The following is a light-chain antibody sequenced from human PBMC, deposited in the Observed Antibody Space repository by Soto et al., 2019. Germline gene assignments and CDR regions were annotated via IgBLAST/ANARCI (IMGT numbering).Light chain of an antibody. CDR2: DAT. V-gene: IGKV1-33*01. CDR3: EQYNNLPLT. Sequence: DIQMPQSPSSLSASVGDRATITCQASQDTSNYLNWYQQKPGKAPKLLIYDATILETGVPSRFAGSGSGAYISFTISSLQPEDIATYYCEQYNNLPLTFGGGTKVEIK. CDR1: QDTSNY. J-gene: IGKJ4*01.